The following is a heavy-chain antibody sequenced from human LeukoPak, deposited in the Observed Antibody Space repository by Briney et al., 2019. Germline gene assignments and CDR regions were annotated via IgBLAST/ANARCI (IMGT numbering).Heavy chain of an antibody. CDR3: ARYFRGYFDY. J-gene: IGHJ4*02. Sequence: GGSLRLSCAASGFNFNSYSMHWVRQAPGKGLEWLTVISYDGSGDYYADSVKGRFTISRDNSENTLYLQMNSLRAEDTAVYYCARYFRGYFDYWGQGTLVTVSS. D-gene: IGHD3-10*02. CDR1: GFNFNSYS. V-gene: IGHV3-30*04. CDR2: ISYDGSGD.